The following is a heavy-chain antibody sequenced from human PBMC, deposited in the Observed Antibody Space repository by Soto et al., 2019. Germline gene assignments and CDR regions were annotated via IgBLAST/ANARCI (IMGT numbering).Heavy chain of an antibody. CDR1: GYTFTSYG. Sequence: QVQLVQSGAEVKKPGASVKVSCKASGYTFTSYGISWVRQAPGQGLEWMGWISAYNGNTNYAQKLQGRVTMTTDTSTSTAYMELRSLRSDDTAVYYCARDPLITIFGVVIRRWFDPWGQGTLVTVSS. V-gene: IGHV1-18*01. CDR3: ARDPLITIFGVVIRRWFDP. CDR2: ISAYNGNT. J-gene: IGHJ5*02. D-gene: IGHD3-3*01.